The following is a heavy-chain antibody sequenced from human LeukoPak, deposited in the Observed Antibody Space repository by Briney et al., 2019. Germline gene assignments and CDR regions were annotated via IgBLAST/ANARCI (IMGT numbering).Heavy chain of an antibody. V-gene: IGHV3-48*03. J-gene: IGHJ6*03. Sequence: PGGSLRLSCAASGFTFSSYEMNWVRQAPGKGLEWVSYISTFGTTIYYADSVKGRFTISRDNAKNSLYLQMSSLSAEDTAVYYCARAIHGIFIYYMDVWGRGTTVTISS. CDR1: GFTFSSYE. D-gene: IGHD3-9*01. CDR2: ISTFGTTI. CDR3: ARAIHGIFIYYMDV.